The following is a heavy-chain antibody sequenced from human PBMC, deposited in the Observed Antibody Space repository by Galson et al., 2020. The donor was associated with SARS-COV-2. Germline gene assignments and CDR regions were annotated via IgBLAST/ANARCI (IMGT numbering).Heavy chain of an antibody. Sequence: GGSLRLSCAASGFTFSSYGMHWVRQAPGKGLEWVAFIRYDGSNKYYADSVKGRFTISRDNSKNTLYLQMNSLRAEDTAVYYCAKGPRVRGYCSSTSCHGGIYYYYMDVWGKGTTVTVSS. V-gene: IGHV3-30*02. J-gene: IGHJ6*03. D-gene: IGHD2-2*01. CDR3: AKGPRVRGYCSSTSCHGGIYYYYMDV. CDR2: IRYDGSNK. CDR1: GFTFSSYG.